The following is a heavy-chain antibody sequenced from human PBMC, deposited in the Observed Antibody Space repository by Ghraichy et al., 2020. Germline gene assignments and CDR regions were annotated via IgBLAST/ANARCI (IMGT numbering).Heavy chain of an antibody. Sequence: GGSLRLSCAASGFTFSSYSMNWVRQAPGKGLEWVSSISSSSSYIYYADSVKGRFTISRDNAKNSLYLQMNSLRAEDTAVYYCARDSSSFGSPDYWGQGTLVTVSS. V-gene: IGHV3-21*01. CDR3: ARDSSSFGSPDY. CDR1: GFTFSSYS. CDR2: ISSSSSYI. D-gene: IGHD6-6*01. J-gene: IGHJ4*02.